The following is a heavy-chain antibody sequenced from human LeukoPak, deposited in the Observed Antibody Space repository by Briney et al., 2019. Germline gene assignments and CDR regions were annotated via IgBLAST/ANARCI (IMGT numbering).Heavy chain of an antibody. CDR1: GFTLSNYD. CDR2: ISTSSRYI. J-gene: IGHJ5*02. V-gene: IGHV3-21*01. D-gene: IGHD2-2*01. Sequence: GGSLRLSCAASGFTLSNYDMNWVRQAPGKGLEWVSSISTSSRYIYYKDSVRGRFTISRDDAKNSLYLEMNSLRAEDTAVYYCARADCSSSTCYLRRSWFDPWGQGTLVTVSP. CDR3: ARADCSSSTCYLRRSWFDP.